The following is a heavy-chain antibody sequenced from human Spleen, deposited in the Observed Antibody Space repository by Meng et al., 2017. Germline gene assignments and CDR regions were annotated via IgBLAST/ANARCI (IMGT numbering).Heavy chain of an antibody. CDR3: ARGPTTMAHDFDY. J-gene: IGHJ4*02. Sequence: QVQVQESGPGLVKPSQTLSLTCTVSGGSISSGGYYWNWIRQHPGKGLEWIGYIYYSGSTYYNPSLKSLVTISVDTSKNQFSLNLSSVTAADTAVYYCARGPTTMAHDFDYWGQGTLVTVSS. D-gene: IGHD4-11*01. CDR1: GGSISSGGYY. V-gene: IGHV4-31*01. CDR2: IYYSGST.